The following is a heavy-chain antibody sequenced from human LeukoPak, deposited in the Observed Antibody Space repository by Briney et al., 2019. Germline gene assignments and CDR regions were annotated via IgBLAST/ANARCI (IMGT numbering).Heavy chain of an antibody. J-gene: IGHJ3*02. Sequence: PGRSLRLSCAASGFTFSSYAMSWVRQAPGKGLEWVSAISGSGGSTYYADSVKGRFTISRDNSKNTLYLQMNSLRAEDTAVYYCAKGLYGGNSPNAAFDIWGQGTMVTVSS. V-gene: IGHV3-23*01. CDR3: AKGLYGGNSPNAAFDI. CDR1: GFTFSSYA. CDR2: ISGSGGST. D-gene: IGHD4-23*01.